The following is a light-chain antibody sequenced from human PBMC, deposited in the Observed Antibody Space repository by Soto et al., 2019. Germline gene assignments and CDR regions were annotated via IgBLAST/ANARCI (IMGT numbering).Light chain of an antibody. V-gene: IGLV2-14*01. J-gene: IGLJ3*02. CDR3: SSYTSSSTWG. Sequence: QSALTQPASVSGSPGQSITISCTGTSSDVGGYNYVSWYQQHPGKAPKLMIYDVSNRPSGVSNRFSGSKSGNTASLTISGLQAEDEAEYYCSSYTSSSTWGFGGGTKLTV. CDR2: DVS. CDR1: SSDVGGYNY.